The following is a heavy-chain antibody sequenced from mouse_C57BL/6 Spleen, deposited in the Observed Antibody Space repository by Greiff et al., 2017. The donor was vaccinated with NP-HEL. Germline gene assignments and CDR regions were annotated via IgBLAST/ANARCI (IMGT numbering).Heavy chain of an antibody. Sequence: EVKLMESEGGLVQPGSSMKLSCTASGFTFSDYYMAWVRQVPEKGLEWVANINSDGSSTYYLDSLKSRFIISRDNAKNILYLQMSSLKSEDTATYYCAREAAQVNFDYWGQGTTLTVSS. D-gene: IGHD3-2*02. CDR1: GFTFSDYY. V-gene: IGHV5-16*01. J-gene: IGHJ2*01. CDR3: AREAAQVNFDY. CDR2: INSDGSST.